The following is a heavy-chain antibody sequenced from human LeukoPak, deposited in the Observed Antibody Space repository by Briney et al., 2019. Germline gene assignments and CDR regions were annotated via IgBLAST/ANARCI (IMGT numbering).Heavy chain of an antibody. D-gene: IGHD1-26*01. Sequence: GASVKVSCKASGYTFTSYAMHWVRQAPGQRLEWMGWINAGNGNTKYSQKFQGRVTITRDTSASTAYMELSSLRAEDTAVYYCARDRDSGSYCEYWGQGTLVTVSS. CDR1: GYTFTSYA. J-gene: IGHJ4*02. CDR2: INAGNGNT. V-gene: IGHV1-3*01. CDR3: ARDRDSGSYCEY.